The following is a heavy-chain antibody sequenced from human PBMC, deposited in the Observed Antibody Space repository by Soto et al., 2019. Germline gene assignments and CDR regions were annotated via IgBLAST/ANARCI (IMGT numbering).Heavy chain of an antibody. J-gene: IGHJ4*02. CDR3: ANLPATSNFDF. V-gene: IGHV4-59*08. CDR2: IYYSGST. CDR1: GGSISSYY. Sequence: PSETLSLTCTVSGGSISSYYWSWIRQPPGKGLEWIGYIYYSGSTNYNPSLKSRVTISVDTSKNQFSLKLSSVTAADTAVYYCANLPATSNFDFWGQGTLVTVSS. D-gene: IGHD2-2*01.